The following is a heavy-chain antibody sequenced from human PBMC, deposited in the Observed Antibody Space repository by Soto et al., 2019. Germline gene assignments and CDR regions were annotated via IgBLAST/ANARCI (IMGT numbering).Heavy chain of an antibody. CDR1: GFTFSSYA. V-gene: IGHV3-23*01. CDR3: AKGRGYCTSTSCYVGSDY. CDR2: ISGSGAST. J-gene: IGHJ4*02. D-gene: IGHD2-2*01. Sequence: EVQLLESGGGLVQPGGSLRLSCAAYGFTFSSYAMSWVRQAPGKGLEWVSAISGSGASTYYADSVKGRFTISRDNSKNTLYLQMNSLRAEDTALYYCAKGRGYCTSTSCYVGSDYWGQGTLVTVSS.